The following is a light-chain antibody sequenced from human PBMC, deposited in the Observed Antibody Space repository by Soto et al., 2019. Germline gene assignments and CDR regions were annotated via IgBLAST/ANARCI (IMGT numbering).Light chain of an antibody. Sequence: DIQMTQSPSTLSASVEDRVTITCRASQSISIWLAWYQQKPGKAPKLLIYKASSLESGVPSRFSGSGSGTEFTLTISSLQPDDFATYYCQQYNSYPLTFGGGTKVEIK. CDR1: QSISIW. V-gene: IGKV1-5*03. CDR2: KAS. J-gene: IGKJ4*01. CDR3: QQYNSYPLT.